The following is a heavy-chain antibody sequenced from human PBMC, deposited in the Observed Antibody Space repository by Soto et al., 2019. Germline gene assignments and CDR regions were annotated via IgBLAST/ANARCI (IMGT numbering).Heavy chain of an antibody. V-gene: IGHV4-39*01. CDR2: IDYSGRT. CDR3: HRQRTTVVTQAYFDH. CDR1: GESISSSSYY. D-gene: IGHD2-21*02. Sequence: PXETLSLTCLVFGESISSSSYYWGWIRQPPGKGLEWIGSIDYSGRTYYNPSFKSRVTISIDTSKNQFSLKLSSVTATDTAVYYCHRQRTTVVTQAYFDHWGQGALVTVSS. J-gene: IGHJ4*02.